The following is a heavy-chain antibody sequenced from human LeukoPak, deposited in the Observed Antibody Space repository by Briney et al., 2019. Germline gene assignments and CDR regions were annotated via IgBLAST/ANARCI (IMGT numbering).Heavy chain of an antibody. Sequence: PSETLSLTCAVSGGSISSSNWWSWVRQPPGKGLEWVSSISSSSSYIYYADSVKGRFTISRDNAKNSLYLQMNSLRAEDTAVYYCARDVDTAMVYDYWGQGTLVTVSS. CDR3: ARDVDTAMVYDY. CDR2: ISSSSSYI. V-gene: IGHV3-21*01. D-gene: IGHD5-18*01. CDR1: GGSISSSN. J-gene: IGHJ4*02.